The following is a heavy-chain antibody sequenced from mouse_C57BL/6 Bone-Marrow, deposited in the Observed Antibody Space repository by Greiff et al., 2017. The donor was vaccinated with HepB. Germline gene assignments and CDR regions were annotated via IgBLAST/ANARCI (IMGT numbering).Heavy chain of an antibody. CDR2: IRLKSDNYAT. V-gene: IGHV6-3*01. J-gene: IGHJ2*01. Sequence: EVQGVESGGGLVQPGGSMKLSCVASGFTFRNYWMNWVRQSPEKGLEWVAQIRLKSDNYATHYAESVKGRFTISRDDSKSSVYLQMNNLRAEDTGIYYCTGWYYGSSWQNSFDYWGQGTTLTVSS. CDR3: TGWYYGSSWQNSFDY. D-gene: IGHD1-1*01. CDR1: GFTFRNYW.